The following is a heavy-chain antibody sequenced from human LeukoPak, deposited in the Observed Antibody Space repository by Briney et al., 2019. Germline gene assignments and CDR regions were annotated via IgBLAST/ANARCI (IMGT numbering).Heavy chain of an antibody. CDR3: ARYNEWEFDAFDI. V-gene: IGHV5-51*01. Sequence: LPISSPGSRYSFTRSWIGWVRPMTGQGREWMGIIYSGDSDTRYSPSFQGQVTISADKSITTAYLQWSSLKASDAAMYYCARYNEWEFDAFDIWGQGTMVTVSS. D-gene: IGHD1-26*01. CDR2: IYSGDSDT. J-gene: IGHJ3*02. CDR1: RYSFTRSW.